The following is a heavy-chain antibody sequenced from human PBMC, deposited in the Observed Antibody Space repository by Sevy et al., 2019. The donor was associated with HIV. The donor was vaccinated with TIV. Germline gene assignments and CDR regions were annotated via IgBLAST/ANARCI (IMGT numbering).Heavy chain of an antibody. Sequence: GGSLRLSCTASGFTFSSYWMSWVRQAPGKGLEWVANIKQDGSEKYYVDSVKGRFTISRDNAKNSLYLQMNSRRAEDTAVYYCARDLGYYGSGSEYYYYYGMDVWGQGTTVTVSS. CDR1: GFTFSSYW. CDR3: ARDLGYYGSGSEYYYYYGMDV. J-gene: IGHJ6*02. V-gene: IGHV3-7*01. CDR2: IKQDGSEK. D-gene: IGHD3-10*01.